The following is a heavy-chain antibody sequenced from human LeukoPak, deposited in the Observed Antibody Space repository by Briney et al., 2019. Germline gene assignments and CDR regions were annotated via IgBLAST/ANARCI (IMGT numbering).Heavy chain of an antibody. Sequence: PGGSLRLSCAASGFTSDDYAMHWVRQAPGKGLEWVSGISWNSGSIGYADSVKGRFTISRDNAKNSLYLQMNSLRAEDTALYYCAKDSGIAVAGNREPFDYWGQGTLVTVSS. J-gene: IGHJ4*02. CDR1: GFTSDDYA. D-gene: IGHD6-19*01. CDR3: AKDSGIAVAGNREPFDY. V-gene: IGHV3-9*02. CDR2: ISWNSGSI.